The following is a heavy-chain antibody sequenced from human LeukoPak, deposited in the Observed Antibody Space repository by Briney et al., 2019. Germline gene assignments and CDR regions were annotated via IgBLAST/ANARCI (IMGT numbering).Heavy chain of an antibody. D-gene: IGHD6-19*01. V-gene: IGHV4-59*01. CDR2: IHYSGST. J-gene: IGHJ4*02. CDR3: ARALFGGGWCYFDY. Sequence: ETLSLTCTVSGCSISSYYWSWIRQPPGKGLEWIGYIHYSGSTNYNSSLKSRVTISVDTSKNQFSLRLSSVTAADTAVYYCARALFGGGWCYFDYWGQGTLVTVSS. CDR1: GCSISSYY.